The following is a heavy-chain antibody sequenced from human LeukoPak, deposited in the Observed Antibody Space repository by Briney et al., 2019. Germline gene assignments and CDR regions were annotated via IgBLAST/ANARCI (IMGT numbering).Heavy chain of an antibody. D-gene: IGHD1-1*01. V-gene: IGHV3-66*02. Sequence: GGSLRLSCAASGFTVSSNYMSWVRQAPGKGLEWVSVIYSGGSTYYADSVKGRFTISRDNSKNTLYLQMNSLRAEDTAVYYCARTVRGNGPGYWGQGTLVTVSS. CDR2: IYSGGST. J-gene: IGHJ4*02. CDR3: ARTVRGNGPGY. CDR1: GFTVSSNY.